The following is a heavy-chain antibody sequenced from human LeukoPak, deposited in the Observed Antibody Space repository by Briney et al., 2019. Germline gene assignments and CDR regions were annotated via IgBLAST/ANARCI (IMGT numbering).Heavy chain of an antibody. CDR3: ARDPSAYTSGRYYQYYYMDV. Sequence: GGSLRLSCAASGFTFSSYLMTWVRQAPGKGLEWVSSISSVSSYMYYADSVKGRFTVSRDNAKNSLFLQMNSLRAEDTAVYFGARDPSAYTSGRYYQYYYMDVWGRGTTDTVSS. D-gene: IGHD5-18*01. V-gene: IGHV3-21*01. CDR2: ISSVSSYM. J-gene: IGHJ6*03. CDR1: GFTFSSYL.